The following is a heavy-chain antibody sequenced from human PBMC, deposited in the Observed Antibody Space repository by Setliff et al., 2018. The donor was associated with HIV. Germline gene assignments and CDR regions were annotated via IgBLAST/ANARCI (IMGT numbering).Heavy chain of an antibody. CDR3: ARHFDGYDYNSAY. V-gene: IGHV4-34*01. Sequence: SETLSLTCAVYGGSLTGYFWTWIRQSPGKGLEWVGQVNRDGGAHYNPSLRSRVTISLDTSTNRFSLKLNSVTAADTAIYYCARHFDGYDYNSAYWGQGTLVTVSS. J-gene: IGHJ4*02. D-gene: IGHD3-22*01. CDR2: VNRDGGA. CDR1: GGSLTGYF.